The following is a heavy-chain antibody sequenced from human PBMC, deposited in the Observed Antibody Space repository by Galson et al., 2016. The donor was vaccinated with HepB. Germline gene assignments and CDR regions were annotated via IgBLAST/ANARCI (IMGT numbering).Heavy chain of an antibody. D-gene: IGHD6-13*01. CDR1: GYSFTSQW. CDR2: IHPADSDT. J-gene: IGHJ4*02. CDR3: ARCKSAWYIFDY. Sequence: QSGAEVKKPGESLKISCKASGYSFTSQWIAWVRQMPGKGLEWMGVIHPADSDTTYSPSFQRPVTISADKSIGTAYLEWNSLKASVNARDYCARCKSAWYIFDYWGQGTLVTVSS. V-gene: IGHV5-51*01.